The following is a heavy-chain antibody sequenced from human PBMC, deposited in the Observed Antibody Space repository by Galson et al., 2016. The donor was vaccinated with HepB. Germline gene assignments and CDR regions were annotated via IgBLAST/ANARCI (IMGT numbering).Heavy chain of an antibody. CDR2: INPSGGST. Sequence: SVKVSCKASGYTFTSYYMYWVRQAPGRGLGWMGIINPSGGSTSYPQKFQGRVTMTRDTSTSTVYMELSSLRSEDTAVYYCARAGLPPYYYYGMDVWGQGTTVTVSS. CDR3: ARAGLPPYYYYGMDV. V-gene: IGHV1-46*01. J-gene: IGHJ6*02. D-gene: IGHD4-11*01. CDR1: GYTFTSYY.